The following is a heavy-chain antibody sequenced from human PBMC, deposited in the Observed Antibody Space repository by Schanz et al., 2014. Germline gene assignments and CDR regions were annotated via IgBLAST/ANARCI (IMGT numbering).Heavy chain of an antibody. CDR1: GGSINSAGHY. Sequence: QVQLQESGPGLVKPSQTLSLTCTVSGGSINSAGHYWSWIRQPPGKGLEWIGYISYSGRTYYSPSLKSRLTMSVDTSKNQFSLRLSSVTAADTAVYYCARHGGIPYYPMDVWGQGTTVTVSS. CDR2: ISYSGRT. V-gene: IGHV4-31*03. D-gene: IGHD3-16*01. J-gene: IGHJ6*02. CDR3: ARHGGIPYYPMDV.